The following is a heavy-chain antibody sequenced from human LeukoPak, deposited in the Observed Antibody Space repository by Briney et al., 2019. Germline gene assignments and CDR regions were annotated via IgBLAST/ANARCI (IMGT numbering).Heavy chain of an antibody. V-gene: IGHV3-48*03. J-gene: IGHJ5*02. Sequence: GGSLRPSCAASGFIFINYEMNWFRQAPGKGLEWVSYISPSGGTIYYADSVRGRFTISRDNAKSSLYLEMNSLRADDSAVYYCVRKTVGAKNWFDPWGQGTLVTVSS. D-gene: IGHD1-26*01. CDR2: ISPSGGTI. CDR1: GFIFINYE. CDR3: VRKTVGAKNWFDP.